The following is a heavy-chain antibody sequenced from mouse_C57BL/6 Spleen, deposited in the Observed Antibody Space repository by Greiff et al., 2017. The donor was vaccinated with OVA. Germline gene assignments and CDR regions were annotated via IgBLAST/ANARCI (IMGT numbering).Heavy chain of an antibody. Sequence: EVQLVESGGDLVKPRASLKLSCAASGYTFSSYGMSWVSQTPDKRLEWVATISSGGSYTNYPDSVKGRSTFSGDNANNTLYLQMSRLKSEDTAMYYCARRGDVGWFDVWGTGTTLTVSS. D-gene: IGHD1-1*02. CDR2: ISSGGSYT. J-gene: IGHJ1*03. V-gene: IGHV5-6*01. CDR1: GYTFSSYG. CDR3: ARRGDVGWFDV.